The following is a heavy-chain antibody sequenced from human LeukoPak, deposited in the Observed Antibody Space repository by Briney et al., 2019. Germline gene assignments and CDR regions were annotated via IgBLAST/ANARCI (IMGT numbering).Heavy chain of an antibody. D-gene: IGHD3-22*01. J-gene: IGHJ5*02. CDR2: IYYSGST. CDR1: GGSISISSYY. Sequence: PSETLSLTCTVSGGSISISSYYWGWIRQPPGKGLEWIGSIYYSGSTYYNPSLKSRVTISVDTSKIQFSLKLSSVTAADTAVYYCASQGDSSGYYWGFDPWGQGTLVTVSS. V-gene: IGHV4-39*01. CDR3: ASQGDSSGYYWGFDP.